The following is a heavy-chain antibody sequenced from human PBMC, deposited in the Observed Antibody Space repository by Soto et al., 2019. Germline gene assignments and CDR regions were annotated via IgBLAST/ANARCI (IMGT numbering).Heavy chain of an antibody. J-gene: IGHJ4*02. CDR1: GFSLTNTEMA. CDR3: VHLCTGDCYFDFDY. D-gene: IGHD2-21*02. Sequence: SGPTLVNPTQTLTLTCSFSGFSLTNTEMAVGWIRQPPGKALEWLTLIYGDDEKRYNPSLKSRITITKDTPKNQVVLTMTNMDIVDTATYYCVHLCTGDCYFDFDYWGQGTLVTVSS. V-gene: IGHV2-5*02. CDR2: IYGDDEK.